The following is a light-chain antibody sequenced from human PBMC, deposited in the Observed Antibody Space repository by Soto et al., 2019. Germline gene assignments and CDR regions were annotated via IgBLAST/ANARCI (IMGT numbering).Light chain of an antibody. CDR1: SSDVGSYNY. CDR2: EVS. CDR3: SSYTSSITWV. Sequence: QSALTQPASVSGSPGQSITISCTGTSSDVGSYNYVSWYQQRPGKAPKLMIYEVSNRPSGVSNRFSGSKSGNTASLTISGLQAEDEAEYYCSSYTSSITWVFGGGTKVTVL. J-gene: IGLJ3*02. V-gene: IGLV2-14*01.